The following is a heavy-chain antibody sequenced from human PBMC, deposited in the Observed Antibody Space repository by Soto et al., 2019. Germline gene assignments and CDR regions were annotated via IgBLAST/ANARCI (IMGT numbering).Heavy chain of an antibody. CDR1: GLTFSSSA. V-gene: IGHV1-58*01. J-gene: IGHJ6*02. D-gene: IGHD3-3*01. CDR3: AARSDFRFYYSDMDV. CDR2: IVAGSGDT. Sequence: QMQLVQSGPEVKKPGTSVKLSCKASGLTFSSSAVRWVRQSRGQRLEWIGWIVAGSGDTKYAQRFHERVTFSRDMSTDTAYMEPSSLRSDDTGVYYCAARSDFRFYYSDMDVWGQGTTVTVSS.